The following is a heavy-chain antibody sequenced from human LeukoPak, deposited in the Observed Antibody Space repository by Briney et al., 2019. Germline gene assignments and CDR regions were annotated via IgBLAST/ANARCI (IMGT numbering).Heavy chain of an antibody. J-gene: IGHJ6*03. D-gene: IGHD4-17*01. CDR2: IRSKLYGGAA. Sequence: PGRSLRLSCTTSGFTFGDYAMSWVRQAPGEGLEWVSFIRSKLYGGAAEYAASVKGRLSISREDSKSIVYLQMNSLKTEDTAVYYCARDQLGGDPGNYYYYYMDVWGKGTTVTVSS. CDR3: ARDQLGGDPGNYYYYYMDV. V-gene: IGHV3-49*04. CDR1: GFTFGDYA.